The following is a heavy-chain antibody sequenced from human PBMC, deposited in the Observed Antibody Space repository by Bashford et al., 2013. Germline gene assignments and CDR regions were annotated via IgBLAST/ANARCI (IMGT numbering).Heavy chain of an antibody. CDR1: GDSGSSRSDY. V-gene: IGHV4-61*01. J-gene: IGHJ4*02. CDR2: VYYTGST. D-gene: IGHD4-17*01. CDR3: ATLRYGWGYFDF. Sequence: SETLSLTCSVSGDSGSSRSDYWGWIRQPPGKGLEYIGYVYYTGSTNYNPSLKSRVTISVDTSKSQFSLNLTSVTAADTAVYYCATLRYGWGYFDFVGPGNPGHRLL.